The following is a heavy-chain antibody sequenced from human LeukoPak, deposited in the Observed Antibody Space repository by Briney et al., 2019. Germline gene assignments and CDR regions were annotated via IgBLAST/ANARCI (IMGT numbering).Heavy chain of an antibody. CDR1: GFTFSSYG. CDR2: ISGSGGST. J-gene: IGHJ3*02. V-gene: IGHV3-23*01. Sequence: PGGSLRLSCAASGFTFSSYGMSWVRQAPGKGLEWVSAISGSGGSTYYADSVKGRFTISRDNSKNTLYLQMNSLRAEDTAVYYCARDTQWYDAFDIWGQGTMVTVSS. D-gene: IGHD2-15*01. CDR3: ARDTQWYDAFDI.